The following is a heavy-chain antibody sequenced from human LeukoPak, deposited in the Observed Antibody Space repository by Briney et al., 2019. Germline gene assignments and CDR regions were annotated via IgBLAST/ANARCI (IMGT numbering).Heavy chain of an antibody. CDR1: GFTFRSYT. CDR2: ISSDGDNR. Sequence: GGSLRLSCAASGFTFRSYTMHWVRQAPGKGLECVAMISSDGDNRYYTDSMKGRFTISRDNSKDTLYLQMNSLRPDDTAVYYCAKTHPLYTIGPPESWGQGALVIVSS. CDR3: AKTHPLYTIGPPES. V-gene: IGHV3-30*04. D-gene: IGHD2-2*02. J-gene: IGHJ5*02.